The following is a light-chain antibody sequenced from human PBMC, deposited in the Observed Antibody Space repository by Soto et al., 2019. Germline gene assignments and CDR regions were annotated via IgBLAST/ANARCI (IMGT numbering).Light chain of an antibody. CDR2: LGS. V-gene: IGKV2-28*01. CDR3: MQALQTPPWT. J-gene: IGKJ1*01. Sequence: DIVMTQSPLSLPVTPGEAASISCRSSQSLLHSNGYNYLDWYLQKPGQSPQLLIYLGSNRASGVPDRFSGSGSGTDFTLKISRVEAEDVGVYYCMQALQTPPWTFGQGTKLDIK. CDR1: QSLLHSNGYNY.